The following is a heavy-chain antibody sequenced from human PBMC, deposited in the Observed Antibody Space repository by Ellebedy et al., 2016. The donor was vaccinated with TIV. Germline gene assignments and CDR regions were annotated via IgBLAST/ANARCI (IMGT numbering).Heavy chain of an antibody. CDR2: IYHSGST. CDR3: ARGGYYDSSGYYPTHFDY. J-gene: IGHJ4*02. Sequence: MPSETLSPTCAVSGGSISTSNWWSWVRQPPGKGLEWIGEIYHSGSTNYNPSLKSRVTISVDKSKNQFSLKLSSVTAADTAVYYCARGGYYDSSGYYPTHFDYWGQGTLVTVSS. CDR1: GGSISTSNW. D-gene: IGHD3-22*01. V-gene: IGHV4-4*02.